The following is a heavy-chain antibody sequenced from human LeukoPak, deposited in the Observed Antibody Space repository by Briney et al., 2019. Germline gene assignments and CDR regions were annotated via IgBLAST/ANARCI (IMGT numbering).Heavy chain of an antibody. CDR3: ASVTMVRGVITGCDY. V-gene: IGHV5-51*01. J-gene: IGHJ4*02. CDR1: GYSFTSYW. Sequence: GESLKISCKGSGYSFTSYWIGWVRQVPGKGLEWMGIIYPGDSDTRYSPSFQGQVTISADKSISTAYLQWSSLKASDTAMYYCASVTMVRGVITGCDYWGQGTLVTVSS. CDR2: IYPGDSDT. D-gene: IGHD3-10*01.